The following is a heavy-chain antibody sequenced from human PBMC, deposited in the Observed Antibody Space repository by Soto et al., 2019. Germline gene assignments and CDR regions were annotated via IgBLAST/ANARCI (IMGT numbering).Heavy chain of an antibody. CDR3: AKGEGYCSGGSCYSHVY. CDR1: GFTFSSYA. V-gene: IGHV3-23*01. CDR2: ISGSGGST. J-gene: IGHJ4*02. Sequence: EVQLLESGGGLVQPGGSLRLSCAASGFTFSSYAMSWVRQAPGKGLEWVSAISGSGGSTYYADSVKGRFTISRDNSKNTLYLQMNSLRAEDTAVYYCAKGEGYCSGGSCYSHVYWGQGTLVTVSS. D-gene: IGHD2-15*01.